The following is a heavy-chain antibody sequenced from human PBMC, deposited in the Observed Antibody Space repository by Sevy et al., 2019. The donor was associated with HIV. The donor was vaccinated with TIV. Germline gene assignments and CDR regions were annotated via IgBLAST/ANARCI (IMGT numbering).Heavy chain of an antibody. CDR3: ARDRVLRFLEWLHYGMDV. CDR1: GFTFSSYA. J-gene: IGHJ6*02. V-gene: IGHV3-30-3*01. CDR2: ISYDGSNK. D-gene: IGHD3-3*01. Sequence: GGSLRLSCAASGFTFSSYAMHWVRQAPGKGLEWVAVISYDGSNKYYADSVKGRFTISRDNSKNTRYLQMNSLRAEDTAVYYCARDRVLRFLEWLHYGMDVWGQGTTVTVSS.